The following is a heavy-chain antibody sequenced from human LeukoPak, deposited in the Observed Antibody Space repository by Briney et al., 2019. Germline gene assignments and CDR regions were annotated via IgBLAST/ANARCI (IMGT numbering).Heavy chain of an antibody. D-gene: IGHD5-12*01. CDR2: ISAYNGNT. V-gene: IGHV1-18*01. CDR3: ARDRSIVATISPLSDY. Sequence: ASVKVSCKASGYTFTNYGISWVRQAPGQGLEWMGWISAYNGNTNCTQKFQGRVTMTTDTSTSTAYMELRSLRSDDTAVYYCARDRSIVATISPLSDYWGQGTLVTVSS. J-gene: IGHJ4*02. CDR1: GYTFTNYG.